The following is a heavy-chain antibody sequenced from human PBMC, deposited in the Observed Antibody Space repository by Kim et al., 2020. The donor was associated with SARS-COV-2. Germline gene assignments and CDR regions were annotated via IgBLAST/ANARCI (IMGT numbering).Heavy chain of an antibody. Sequence: GGSLRLSCAASGFTFSSYGMHWVRQAPGKGLEWVAVISYDGSNKYYADSVKGRFTISRDNSKNTLYLQMNSLRAEDTAVYYCAKDGGAAAGPLQDHMDVWGQGTTVTVSS. V-gene: IGHV3-30*18. CDR3: AKDGGAAAGPLQDHMDV. CDR2: ISYDGSNK. J-gene: IGHJ6*02. CDR1: GFTFSSYG. D-gene: IGHD6-13*01.